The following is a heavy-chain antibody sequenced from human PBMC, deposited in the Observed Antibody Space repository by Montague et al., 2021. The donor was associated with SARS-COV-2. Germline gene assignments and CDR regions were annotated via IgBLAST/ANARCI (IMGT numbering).Heavy chain of an antibody. D-gene: IGHD3-10*01. CDR3: ASGIYPSGSYYNRYYYGLNI. J-gene: IGHJ6*02. CDR2: INHSPNT. Sequence: SETLSLTCAVYGGSLSGYYWSWIRQPPEKGLEWIGEINHSPNTKYNPSLKSPVAISIDTSKNQFSLKMTSVTAADTATYYCASGIYPSGSYYNRYYYGLNIWGPGTTVIVSS. CDR1: GGSLSGYY. V-gene: IGHV4-34*01.